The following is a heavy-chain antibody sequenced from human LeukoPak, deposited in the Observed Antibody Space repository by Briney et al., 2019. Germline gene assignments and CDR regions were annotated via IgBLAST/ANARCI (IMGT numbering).Heavy chain of an antibody. CDR1: GYTFTSYD. CDR3: ARVRVLKMVRDKEYGMDV. Sequence: GASVKVSCKASGYTFTSYDINWVRQATGQGLEWMGWMNPNSGNTGYAQKFQGRVTITADKSTSTAYMELSSLRSEDTAVYSCARVRVLKMVRDKEYGMDVWGQGTTVTVSS. D-gene: IGHD3-10*01. CDR2: MNPNSGNT. V-gene: IGHV1-8*01. J-gene: IGHJ6*02.